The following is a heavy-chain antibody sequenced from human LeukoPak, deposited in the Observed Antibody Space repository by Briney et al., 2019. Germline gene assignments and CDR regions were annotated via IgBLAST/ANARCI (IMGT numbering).Heavy chain of an antibody. CDR3: AREPTLVRGVTPEDY. CDR2: ISSSSSYI. Sequence: GGSLRLSCAASGFTFSSYSMNWVRQAPGKGLEWVSSISSSSSYIYYADSVKGRFTISRDNAENSLYLQMNSLRAEDTAVYYCAREPTLVRGVTPEDYWGQGTLVTVSS. CDR1: GFTFSSYS. J-gene: IGHJ4*02. V-gene: IGHV3-21*01. D-gene: IGHD3-10*01.